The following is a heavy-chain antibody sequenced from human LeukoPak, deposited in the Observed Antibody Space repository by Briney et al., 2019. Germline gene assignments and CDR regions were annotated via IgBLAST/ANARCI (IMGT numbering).Heavy chain of an antibody. D-gene: IGHD3-10*01. Sequence: ASVKVSCKASGYTFTSYGISWVRQAPGQGLEWMGWINPNSGGTNYAQKFQGRVTMTRDTSISTAYMELSRLRSDDTAVYYCARSITMVRGVIVPNWFDPWGQGTLVTVSS. J-gene: IGHJ5*02. CDR2: INPNSGGT. V-gene: IGHV1-2*02. CDR1: GYTFTSYG. CDR3: ARSITMVRGVIVPNWFDP.